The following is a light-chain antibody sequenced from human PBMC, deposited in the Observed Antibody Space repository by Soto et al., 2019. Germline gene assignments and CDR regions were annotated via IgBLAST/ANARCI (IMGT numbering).Light chain of an antibody. J-gene: IGKJ1*01. Sequence: DVQMTQSPSTLSASVGDRVTITCRASQSISTWLAWYQQKPGKAPKVLIYDASSLESGVPSRFSGSGSGTEFTLTISSLQPDDFATYYCQKYESYWTFGQGTKVEIK. CDR3: QKYESYWT. CDR1: QSISTW. V-gene: IGKV1-5*01. CDR2: DAS.